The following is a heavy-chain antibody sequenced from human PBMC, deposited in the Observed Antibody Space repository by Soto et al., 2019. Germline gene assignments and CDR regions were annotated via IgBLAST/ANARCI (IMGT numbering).Heavy chain of an antibody. CDR3: ARGAESGYDFSWAVDFDY. D-gene: IGHD5-12*01. Sequence: SETLSLTCTVSGGSISSYHWTWIRQPPGKGLEWIGYINYSGSTNYNPSLKSRVTISVDTSKNQFSLRLSSVTAADTAVYYCARGAESGYDFSWAVDFDYWGQGTLVTVSS. V-gene: IGHV4-59*01. CDR2: INYSGST. J-gene: IGHJ4*02. CDR1: GGSISSYH.